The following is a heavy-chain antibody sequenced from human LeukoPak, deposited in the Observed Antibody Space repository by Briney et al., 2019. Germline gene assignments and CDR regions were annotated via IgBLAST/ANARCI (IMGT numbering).Heavy chain of an antibody. CDR3: GKAEAGTYYFDY. Sequence: GGSLRLSCVASGFTFSSYWMSWVRQTPGKGLEWVSAINGGGGDRFYADSVKGRFTISRDNSKNTLYLQMSSLRVEDTAVYYCGKAEAGTYYFDYWGQGTLVTVSS. D-gene: IGHD6-19*01. J-gene: IGHJ4*02. V-gene: IGHV3-23*01. CDR2: INGGGGDR. CDR1: GFTFSSYW.